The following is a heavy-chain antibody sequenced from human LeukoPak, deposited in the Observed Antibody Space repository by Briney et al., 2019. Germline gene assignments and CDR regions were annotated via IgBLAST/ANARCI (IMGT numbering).Heavy chain of an antibody. J-gene: IGHJ6*02. V-gene: IGHV1-18*01. Sequence: GASVKVSCKASGYTFTSYGISWVRQAPGQGLEWMGWISAYNGNTNYAQKLQGRVTMTTDTSTSTAYMELRSLRSDDTAVYYCARDLSVVGSPVYYYYGMDVWGQGTTVTVSS. CDR3: ARDLSVVGSPVYYYYGMDV. CDR2: ISAYNGNT. CDR1: GYTFTSYG. D-gene: IGHD2-15*01.